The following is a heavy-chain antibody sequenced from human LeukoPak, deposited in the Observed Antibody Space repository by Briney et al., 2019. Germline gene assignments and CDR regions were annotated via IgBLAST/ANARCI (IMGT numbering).Heavy chain of an antibody. CDR3: ARFVAGHY. CDR1: GFTFSSYA. D-gene: IGHD6-19*01. Sequence: GGSLRLSCAASGFTFSSYAMHWVRQAPGKGLEWVAVISYDGSNKYYADSAKGRFTISRDNSKNTLYLQMNSLRAEDTAVYYCARFVAGHYWGQGTLVTVSS. V-gene: IGHV3-30*04. J-gene: IGHJ4*02. CDR2: ISYDGSNK.